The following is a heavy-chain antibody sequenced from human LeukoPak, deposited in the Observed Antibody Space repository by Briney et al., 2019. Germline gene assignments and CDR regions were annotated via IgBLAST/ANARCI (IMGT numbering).Heavy chain of an antibody. V-gene: IGHV3-73*01. D-gene: IGHD2/OR15-2a*01. Sequence: GGSLRLSCATSGFTFSDSAMHWVRQAPGKGLEWVGRIRNKASNYATAYAASVKGRVTISRDDSKIPAFLQMNNLRIEDRAVYYLIRYYCHNRGSTVHYWRQGTLVTVSS. CDR2: IRNKASNYAT. CDR3: IRYYCHNRGSTVHY. CDR1: GFTFSDSA. J-gene: IGHJ4*02.